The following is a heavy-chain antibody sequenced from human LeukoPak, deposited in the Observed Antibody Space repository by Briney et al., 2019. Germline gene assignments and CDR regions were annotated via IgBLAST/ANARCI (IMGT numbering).Heavy chain of an antibody. CDR1: GYTFTSYG. CDR3: ASSRGIPVAARFDY. V-gene: IGHV1-18*01. Sequence: ASVKVSCKASGYTFTSYGFSWVRQAPGQGLEWMGWISAYNGNTNYAQKLQGRVTMSTDTSTSTAYMELRSLRSDDTAVYYCASSRGIPVAARFDYWGQGTLVTVSS. CDR2: ISAYNGNT. D-gene: IGHD6-19*01. J-gene: IGHJ4*02.